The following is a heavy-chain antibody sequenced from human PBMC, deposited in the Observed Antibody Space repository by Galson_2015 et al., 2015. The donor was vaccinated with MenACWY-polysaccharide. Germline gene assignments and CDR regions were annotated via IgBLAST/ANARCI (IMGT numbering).Heavy chain of an antibody. CDR2: VSASGGST. CDR3: AKDTGPGECAYSWGTFDI. D-gene: IGHD3-10*01. CDR1: GFTFSSYA. J-gene: IGHJ3*02. V-gene: IGHV3-23*01. Sequence: SLRLSCAASGFTFSSYAMSWVRQAPGKGLEWVSGVSASGGSTVYTDSAKGRFTMSRDNSKRSLYLQMNSLRAEDTAVYYCAKDTGPGECAYSWGTFDIWGRGTMVTVSS.